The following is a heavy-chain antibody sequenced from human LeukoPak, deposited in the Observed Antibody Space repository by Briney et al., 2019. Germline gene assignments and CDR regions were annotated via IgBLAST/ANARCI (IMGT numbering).Heavy chain of an antibody. Sequence: ASVKVSCKASGYTFTGYYMHWVRQAPGQGLEWMGWINPNSGGTKYAQKFQGWVTMTRDTSISTAYMELSRLRSDDTAVYYCARAAMNLDGYNWWYFDYWGQGTQVTVSS. J-gene: IGHJ4*02. CDR1: GYTFTGYY. D-gene: IGHD5-24*01. CDR2: INPNSGGT. CDR3: ARAAMNLDGYNWWYFDY. V-gene: IGHV1-2*04.